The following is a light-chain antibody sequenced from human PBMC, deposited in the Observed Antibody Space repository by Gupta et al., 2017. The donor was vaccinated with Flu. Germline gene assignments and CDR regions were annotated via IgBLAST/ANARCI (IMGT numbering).Light chain of an antibody. CDR1: QSISTY. J-gene: IGKJ4*01. CDR3: QQSYSTQFT. V-gene: IGKV1-39*01. Sequence: DIQMTQSPSSLSASVGDRVTITCRASQSISTYLNWYQQKPGKAPKVLIYAASSLQSGVPSRFSGSGSGTDFTLTISSLQPEDFATYFCQQSYSTQFTFGGGTKV. CDR2: AAS.